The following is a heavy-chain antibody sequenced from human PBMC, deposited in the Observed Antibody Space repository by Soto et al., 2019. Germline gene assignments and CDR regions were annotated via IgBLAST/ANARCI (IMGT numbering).Heavy chain of an antibody. J-gene: IGHJ3*02. CDR3: ARGDTPMITGMDSFDI. CDR2: IKQDGTEK. CDR1: GFTFSRYW. Sequence: GGSLRLSCAAPGFTFSRYWMNWVRQAPGKGLEWVANIKQDGTEKNYVDSVKGRFTISRDNAGKSLYLQMDSLRAEDTAVYFCARGDTPMITGMDSFDIWGQGTMVTVSS. D-gene: IGHD5-18*01. V-gene: IGHV3-7*01.